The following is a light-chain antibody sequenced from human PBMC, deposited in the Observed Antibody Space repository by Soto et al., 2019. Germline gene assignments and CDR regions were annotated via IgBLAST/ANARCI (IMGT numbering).Light chain of an antibody. J-gene: IGKJ1*01. Sequence: EIVLTQSPATLSLSPGERATLSCRASQSVSNYLAWYQQKPGQAPRLLIYDASNRATGVPARFSGSRSGTDFTLTISDLEPADFGLYYCQQRLNWPPGFGQGTKVDIK. CDR3: QQRLNWPPG. V-gene: IGKV3-11*01. CDR2: DAS. CDR1: QSVSNY.